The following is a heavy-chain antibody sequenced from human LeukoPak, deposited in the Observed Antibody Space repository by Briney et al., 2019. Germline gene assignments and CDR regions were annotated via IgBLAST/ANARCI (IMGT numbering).Heavy chain of an antibody. Sequence: PSETLSLTCAVYGGSFSGYYWSWIRQPPGKGLDWIGHIYYSGSTDYNPSLMSRVTISVDTSKNQFSLRLSSVTAADTAVYYCARGGLRGYSYGQRFDYWGQGILVTVSS. V-gene: IGHV4-59*12. D-gene: IGHD5-18*01. CDR2: IYYSGST. CDR3: ARGGLRGYSYGQRFDY. J-gene: IGHJ4*02. CDR1: GGSFSGYY.